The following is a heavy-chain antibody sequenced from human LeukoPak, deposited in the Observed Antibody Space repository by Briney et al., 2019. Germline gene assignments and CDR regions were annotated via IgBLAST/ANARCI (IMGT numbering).Heavy chain of an antibody. Sequence: GASVKVSCKASGYTFTTHDINWVRQAPGEGLEWMGWIDPTNQNTYYAQKFQGRVTMTRNTSISTTYMELSSLRSEDTAVYYCARAPYGSGSHRTFYYFDYWGQGTLVTVSS. CDR2: IDPTNQNT. CDR1: GYTFTTHD. D-gene: IGHD3-10*01. J-gene: IGHJ4*02. CDR3: ARAPYGSGSHRTFYYFDY. V-gene: IGHV1-8*01.